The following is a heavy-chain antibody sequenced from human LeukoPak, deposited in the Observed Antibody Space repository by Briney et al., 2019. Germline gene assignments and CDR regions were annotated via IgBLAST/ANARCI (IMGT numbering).Heavy chain of an antibody. CDR1: GGSFSGYY. D-gene: IGHD1-26*01. Sequence: PSETLSLTCTVYGGSFSGYYWSWIRQPPGRGLEWIGEINHSGSINYNPSLKSRVTISVDTSKNQFSLKLSSVTAADTAVYYCARARSGKWGFDYWGQGILVTVSS. CDR3: ARARSGKWGFDY. J-gene: IGHJ4*02. CDR2: INHSGSI. V-gene: IGHV4-34*01.